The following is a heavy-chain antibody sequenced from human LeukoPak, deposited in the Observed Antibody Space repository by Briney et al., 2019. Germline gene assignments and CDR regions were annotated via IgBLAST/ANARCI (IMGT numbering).Heavy chain of an antibody. D-gene: IGHD6-6*01. Sequence: SETLSLTCAVYVGSFSGYYWSWIRQPPGKGLERIGELRHSGSTTYNQSLKSRVTLSVDTSENKSYLKLSSVPATATAVYYCARGAYSSSSRGFDYWGQETLVTVSS. CDR3: ARGAYSSSSRGFDY. CDR1: VGSFSGYY. V-gene: IGHV4-34*01. CDR2: LRHSGST. J-gene: IGHJ4*02.